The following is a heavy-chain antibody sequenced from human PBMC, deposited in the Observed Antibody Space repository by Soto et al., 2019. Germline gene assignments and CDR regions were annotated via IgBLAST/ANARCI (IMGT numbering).Heavy chain of an antibody. V-gene: IGHV1-8*01. CDR3: ARGRIGAAF. CDR1: ACTFREYN. Sequence: SGKVACKRAACTFREYNVGWVRQASGQGLEWMGWMSPNSGKTGYVEKFQGRVTMTANTSLSTAYMELHSLRSEDTAVYFCARGRIGAAFWGQGTLVTVSS. J-gene: IGHJ4*02. D-gene: IGHD2-15*01. CDR2: MSPNSGKT.